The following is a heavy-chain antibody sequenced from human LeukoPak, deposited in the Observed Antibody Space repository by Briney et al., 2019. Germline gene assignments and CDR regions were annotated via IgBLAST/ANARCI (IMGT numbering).Heavy chain of an antibody. Sequence: SETLSLTCTVSGGSISSYYWSWIRQPPGKGLEWIGYIYYSGSTNYNPSLKSRVTISVDTSKNQFSLKLSSVTAADTAVYYCAREDGEYSSSSANYWGQGTLVTVSS. J-gene: IGHJ4*02. CDR2: IYYSGST. CDR1: GGSISSYY. CDR3: AREDGEYSSSSANY. D-gene: IGHD6-6*01. V-gene: IGHV4-59*01.